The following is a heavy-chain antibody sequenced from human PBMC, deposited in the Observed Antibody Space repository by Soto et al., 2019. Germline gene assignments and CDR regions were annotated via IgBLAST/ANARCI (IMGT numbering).Heavy chain of an antibody. D-gene: IGHD5-12*01. J-gene: IGHJ6*03. CDR3: TAEVATITYYYYYMDV. CDR2: IKSKTDGGTT. Sequence: GGSLRLSCAASGFTFSNAWMSWVRQAPGKGLEWVGRIKSKTDGGTTDYAAPVKGRFTISRDDSKNTLYLQMNSLKTEDTVVYYCTAEVATITYYYYYMDVWGKGTTVTVSS. V-gene: IGHV3-15*01. CDR1: GFTFSNAW.